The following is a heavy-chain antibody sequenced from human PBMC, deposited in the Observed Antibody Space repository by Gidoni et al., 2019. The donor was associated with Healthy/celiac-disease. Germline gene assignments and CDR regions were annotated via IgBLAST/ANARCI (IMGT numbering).Heavy chain of an antibody. Sequence: HVQLQESGPGLVKPSGTLSLTCAASGGSISSSNWWRWVRQPPGQGLVWIGEIYHSGSTNYTPSLKSRVPISVEKSKNQFSLTLSSVTAADTAVYYCARDRGDSSGWYGNWFDPWGQGTLVTVSS. J-gene: IGHJ5*02. D-gene: IGHD6-19*01. CDR3: ARDRGDSSGWYGNWFDP. V-gene: IGHV4-4*02. CDR2: IYHSGST. CDR1: GGSISSSNW.